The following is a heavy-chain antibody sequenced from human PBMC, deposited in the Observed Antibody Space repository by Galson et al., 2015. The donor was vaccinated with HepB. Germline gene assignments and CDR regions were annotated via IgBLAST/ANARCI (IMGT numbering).Heavy chain of an antibody. CDR1: GFTFDDYT. J-gene: IGHJ6*02. CDR3: AKDMGSYGDPMDV. Sequence: SLRLSCAASGFTFDDYTMHWVRQAPGKGLEWVSLISWDGGSTYYADSVKGRFTISRDNSKNSLYLQMNSLRTEDTALYYCAKDMGSYGDPMDVWGQGTTVTVSS. D-gene: IGHD4-17*01. V-gene: IGHV3-43*01. CDR2: ISWDGGST.